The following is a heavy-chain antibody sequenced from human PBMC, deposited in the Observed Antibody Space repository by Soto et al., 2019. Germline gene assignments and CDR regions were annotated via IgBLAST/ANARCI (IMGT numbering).Heavy chain of an antibody. CDR2: IIPIFGTA. D-gene: IGHD6-13*01. J-gene: IGHJ5*02. CDR3: ARETYSSSWYDGNWFDP. CDR1: GGTFSSYA. V-gene: IGHV1-69*01. Sequence: QVQLVQSGAEVKKPGSSVKVSCKASGGTFSSYAISWVRQAPGQGLEWMGGIIPIFGTANYAQKFQGRGTIAADESTSTAYMELSSLRSEDTAVYYCARETYSSSWYDGNWFDPWGQGTLVTVSS.